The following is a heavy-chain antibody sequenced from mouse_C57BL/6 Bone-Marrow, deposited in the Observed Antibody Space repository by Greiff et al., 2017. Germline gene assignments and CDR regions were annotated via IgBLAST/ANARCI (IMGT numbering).Heavy chain of an antibody. D-gene: IGHD1-1*01. Sequence: VQLKQSGAELVRPGASVKLSCTASGFNIKDYYMHWVKQRPEQGLEWIGRIYPEDGDTEYAPKFQGKATMTADTSSNTAYLQLSSLTSEDTAVYYCTTYYYYGSSPFYWYFDVWGTGTTVTVSS. CDR1: GFNIKDYY. V-gene: IGHV14-1*01. CDR2: IYPEDGDT. J-gene: IGHJ1*03. CDR3: TTYYYYGSSPFYWYFDV.